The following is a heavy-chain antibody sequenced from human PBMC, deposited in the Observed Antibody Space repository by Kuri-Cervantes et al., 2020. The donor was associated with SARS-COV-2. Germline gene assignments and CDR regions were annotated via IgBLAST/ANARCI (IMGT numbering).Heavy chain of an antibody. J-gene: IGHJ6*03. CDR3: ARKRGITIFGVVPLYYYMDV. V-gene: IGHV4-34*01. CDR1: GGSFSGYY. D-gene: IGHD3-3*01. CDR2: INHSGST. Sequence: GSLRLSCAVYGGSFSGYYWSWIRQPPRKGLEWIGEINHSGSTNYNPSLKSRVTISVDTSKNQFSLKLSSMTASDTAVYYCARKRGITIFGVVPLYYYMDVWGKGTTVTVSS.